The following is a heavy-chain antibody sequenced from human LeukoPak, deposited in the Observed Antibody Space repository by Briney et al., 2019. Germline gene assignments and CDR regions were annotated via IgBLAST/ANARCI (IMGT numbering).Heavy chain of an antibody. CDR3: ARGHYYAAGYYFDY. J-gene: IGHJ4*02. CDR1: GGSISSSNW. CDR2: IYHSGST. Sequence: SETLSLTCAVSGGSISSSNWWSWVRQPPGKGLEWIGEIYHSGSTNYNPSLKSRVTISVDTSKNQFSLKLSSVTAADTAVYYCARGHYYAAGYYFDYWGQGTLVTVSS. D-gene: IGHD3-10*01. V-gene: IGHV4-4*02.